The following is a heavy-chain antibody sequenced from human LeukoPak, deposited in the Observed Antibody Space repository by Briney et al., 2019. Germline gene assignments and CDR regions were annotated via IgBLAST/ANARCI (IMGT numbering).Heavy chain of an antibody. Sequence: SETLSLTCTVSGGSISSYYWSWIRQPPGKGLEWIGYIYYSGSTYYNPSLKSRVTISVDTSKNQFSLKLSSVTAADTAVYYCARRFGYYGSGSYYNSINWFDPWGQGTLVTVSS. J-gene: IGHJ5*02. CDR1: GGSISSYY. D-gene: IGHD3-10*01. CDR3: ARRFGYYGSGSYYNSINWFDP. CDR2: IYYSGST. V-gene: IGHV4-59*08.